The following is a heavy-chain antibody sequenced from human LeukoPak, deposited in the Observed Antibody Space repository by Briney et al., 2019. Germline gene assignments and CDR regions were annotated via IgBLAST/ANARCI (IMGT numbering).Heavy chain of an antibody. J-gene: IGHJ6*02. CDR2: ISGSGGST. D-gene: IGHD3-9*01. Sequence: GGSLRLSCAASGFTFSSYAMSWVRQAPGKGLEWVSAISGSGGSTYYADSVKGRFTISRDNSKNTLYLQMNSLRAEDTAVYYCAKDLTGYYTGGYYYYYGMDVWGQGTTVTVSS. V-gene: IGHV3-23*01. CDR3: AKDLTGYYTGGYYYYYGMDV. CDR1: GFTFSSYA.